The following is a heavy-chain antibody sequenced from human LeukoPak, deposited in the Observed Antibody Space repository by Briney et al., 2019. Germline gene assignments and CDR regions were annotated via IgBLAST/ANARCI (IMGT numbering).Heavy chain of an antibody. J-gene: IGHJ4*02. CDR1: GGSISSSSYY. CDR3: ARHNNWNYVYFDY. Sequence: SETLSLTCTVSGGSISSSSYYWGWIRQPPGKGLEWIGSIYYSGSTYYNPSLKSRVTISVDTSKNQFSLKLSSVTAADTAVYYCARHNNWNYVYFDYWGQGTLVTVSS. CDR2: IYYSGST. V-gene: IGHV4-39*07. D-gene: IGHD1-7*01.